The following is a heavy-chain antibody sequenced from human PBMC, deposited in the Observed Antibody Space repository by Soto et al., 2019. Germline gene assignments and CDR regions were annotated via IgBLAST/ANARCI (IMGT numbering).Heavy chain of an antibody. J-gene: IGHJ4*02. CDR1: GFTFSSYA. Sequence: EVQLLESGGGLVQPGGSLRLSCAASGFTFSSYAMRWVRQAPVKGLEWVSAISSSGGSTYYADSVKGRFTISRDNSKNTLYLQMNSLRAEDTAVYYCARRGSGSYYDYWGQGTLVTVSS. CDR3: ARRGSGSYYDY. V-gene: IGHV3-23*01. CDR2: ISSSGGST. D-gene: IGHD1-26*01.